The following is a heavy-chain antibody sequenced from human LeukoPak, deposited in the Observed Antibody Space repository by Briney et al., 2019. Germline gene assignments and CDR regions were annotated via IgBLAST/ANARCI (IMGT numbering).Heavy chain of an antibody. CDR1: GGSFSGYY. J-gene: IGHJ5*02. CDR2: INHSGST. Sequence: SETLSLTCAVYGGSFSGYYWSWFRQPPGKGLEWIGEINHSGSTNYNPSLKSRVTISVDTSKNQFSLKLSSVTAADTAVYYCARGRRYSPNWFDPWGQGTLVTVSS. V-gene: IGHV4-34*01. CDR3: ARGRRYSPNWFDP. D-gene: IGHD6-13*01.